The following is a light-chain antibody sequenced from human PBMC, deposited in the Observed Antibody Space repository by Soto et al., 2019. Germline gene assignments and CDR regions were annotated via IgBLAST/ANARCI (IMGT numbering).Light chain of an antibody. Sequence: ASQSISSWLAWYQQKPGKAPKLLIYKASSLESGVTSRFSGSGSGTEFTLTISSLQPDDFATYYCQQYNSYWWTVGQGTKVEIK. V-gene: IGKV1-5*03. CDR1: QSISSW. CDR2: KAS. J-gene: IGKJ1*01. CDR3: QQYNSYWWT.